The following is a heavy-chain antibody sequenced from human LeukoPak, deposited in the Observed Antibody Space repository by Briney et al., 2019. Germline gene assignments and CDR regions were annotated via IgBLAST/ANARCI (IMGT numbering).Heavy chain of an antibody. CDR3: ARVLGIVVVVAAHGTIDY. Sequence: GASVKVSCKASGYTXTSYGISWVRQAPGQGLEWMGWISAYNGNTNYAQKLQGRVTMTTDTSTSTAYMELRSLRSDDTAVYYCARVLGIVVVVAAHGTIDYWGQGTLVTVSS. J-gene: IGHJ4*02. CDR1: GYTXTSYG. CDR2: ISAYNGNT. D-gene: IGHD2-15*01. V-gene: IGHV1-18*01.